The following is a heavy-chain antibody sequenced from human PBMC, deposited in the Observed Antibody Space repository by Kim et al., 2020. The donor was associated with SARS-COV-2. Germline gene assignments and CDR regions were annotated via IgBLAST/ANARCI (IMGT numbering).Heavy chain of an antibody. J-gene: IGHJ4*02. D-gene: IGHD1-26*01. CDR2: IKSKTDGGTT. CDR3: TTAYSGSYWLDY. CDR1: GFTFSNAW. V-gene: IGHV3-15*01. Sequence: GGSLRLSCAASGFTFSNAWMSWVRQAPGKGLEWVGRIKSKTDGGTTDYAAPVKGRFTISRDDSKNTLYLQMNSLKTEDTAVYYCTTAYSGSYWLDYWGQGTLLTVSS.